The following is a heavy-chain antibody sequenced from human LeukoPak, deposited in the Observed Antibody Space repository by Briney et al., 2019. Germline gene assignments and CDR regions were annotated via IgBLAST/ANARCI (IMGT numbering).Heavy chain of an antibody. D-gene: IGHD1-26*01. CDR2: ISYDGSNK. J-gene: IGHJ4*02. Sequence: PGRSLRLSCAASGFSFSSYEMYWVRQAPGKGLEWVAVISYDGSNKYYADSVKGRFTISRDNSRNTLYLQMNSLRAEDTAMYCCAREVMSYSGSYGSDYWGQGTLVTVSS. V-gene: IGHV3-30-3*01. CDR1: GFSFSSYE. CDR3: AREVMSYSGSYGSDY.